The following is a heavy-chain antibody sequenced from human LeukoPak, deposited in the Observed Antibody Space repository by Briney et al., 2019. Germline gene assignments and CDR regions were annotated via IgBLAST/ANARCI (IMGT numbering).Heavy chain of an antibody. CDR3: AKDDYYDTSGYRD. V-gene: IGHV3-21*01. CDR1: GFTFNTYT. D-gene: IGHD3-22*01. Sequence: GGSLRLSCAASGFTFNTYTMNWIRQAPGKGLEWVSSISSGSGYIYYADSVKGRFTISRDNAKNSLYLQMNSLRAEDTAVYYCAKDDYYDTSGYRDWGQGTLVTVSS. CDR2: ISSGSGYI. J-gene: IGHJ4*02.